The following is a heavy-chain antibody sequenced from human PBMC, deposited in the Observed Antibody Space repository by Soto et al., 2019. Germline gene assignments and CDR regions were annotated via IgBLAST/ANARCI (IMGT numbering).Heavy chain of an antibody. D-gene: IGHD1-20*01. Sequence: ASVKVSCKVSGYTLTELSMHWVRQAPGKGLEWTGGFDPEDGETIYAQKFQGRVTMTEDTSTDTAYMELSSLRSEDTAVYYCATVLYNWNDQAMFWGQGTLVTVSS. CDR1: GYTLTELS. V-gene: IGHV1-24*01. J-gene: IGHJ4*02. CDR2: FDPEDGET. CDR3: ATVLYNWNDQAMF.